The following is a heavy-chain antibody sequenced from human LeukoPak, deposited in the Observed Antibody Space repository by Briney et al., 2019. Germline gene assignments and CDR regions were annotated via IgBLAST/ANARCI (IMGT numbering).Heavy chain of an antibody. V-gene: IGHV1-69*05. CDR1: GGTFSSYA. CDR2: IIPIFGTA. CDR3: ARDNYAGANWFDP. D-gene: IGHD1-7*01. J-gene: IGHJ5*02. Sequence: SVKVSCKASGGTFSSYAISWVRQAPGQGLEWMGGIIPIFGTANYAQKFQGRVTITTDESTSTAYMELSSLRSEDTAVYYCARDNYAGANWFDPWGQGTLVTVSS.